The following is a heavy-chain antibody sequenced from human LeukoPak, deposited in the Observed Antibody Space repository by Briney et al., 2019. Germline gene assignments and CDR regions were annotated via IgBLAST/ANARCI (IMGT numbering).Heavy chain of an antibody. CDR3: AAALTSVNYFDY. D-gene: IGHD4-17*01. J-gene: IGHJ4*02. CDR1: GSSLIEFS. Sequence: ASVKVSCKVSGSSLIEFSLHWVRQAPGAGLEWMGDFDPEDGETFYAPKFQGRVTMTEDTSTGTAYMELSSLRSEGTAVYYCAAALTSVNYFDYWGQGTLVTVSS. V-gene: IGHV1-24*01. CDR2: FDPEDGET.